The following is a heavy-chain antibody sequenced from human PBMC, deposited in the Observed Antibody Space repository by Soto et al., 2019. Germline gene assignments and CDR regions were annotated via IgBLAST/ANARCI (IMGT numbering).Heavy chain of an antibody. D-gene: IGHD2-8*02. CDR3: ARDSRPVAYVASPIDP. V-gene: IGHV3-21*01. Sequence: PGGSLRLSCAASGFTFSSYSMNWVRQAPGKGLEWVSSISSSSSYIYYADSVKGRFTISRDNAKNSLYLQMNSLRAEDTAVYYCARDSRPVAYVASPIDPWGQGTLVTVSS. J-gene: IGHJ5*02. CDR2: ISSSSSYI. CDR1: GFTFSSYS.